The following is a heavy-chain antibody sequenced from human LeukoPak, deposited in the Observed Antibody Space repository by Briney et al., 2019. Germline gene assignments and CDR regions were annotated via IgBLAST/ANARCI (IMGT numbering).Heavy chain of an antibody. Sequence: GGSLRLSCAASGFTVSSNYMSWVRQAPGKGLEWVSVIYSGGSTYYADSVKGRFNISRHNSQNTLYLQMNSLKSEDTAVYYCARAADGSSGRFDYWGQGTLVTVSS. D-gene: IGHD6-19*01. CDR1: GFTVSSNY. J-gene: IGHJ4*02. CDR2: IYSGGST. CDR3: ARAADGSSGRFDY. V-gene: IGHV3-53*04.